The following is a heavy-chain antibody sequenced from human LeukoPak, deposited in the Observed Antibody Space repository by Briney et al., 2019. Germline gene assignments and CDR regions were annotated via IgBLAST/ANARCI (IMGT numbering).Heavy chain of an antibody. CDR2: ISYDGSNK. Sequence: GGSLRLSCAGSGFTFGIFSKFAMSWVRQAPGKGLEWVAVISYDGSNKYYADSVKGRFTISRDNSKNTLYLQMNSLRAEDTAVYYCARQQQLVPLTDYWGQGTLVTVSS. CDR3: ARQQQLVPLTDY. D-gene: IGHD6-13*01. V-gene: IGHV3-30*03. CDR1: GFTFGIFS. J-gene: IGHJ4*02.